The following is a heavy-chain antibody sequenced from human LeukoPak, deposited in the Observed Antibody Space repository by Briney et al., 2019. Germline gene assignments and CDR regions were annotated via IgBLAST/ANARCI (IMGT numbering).Heavy chain of an antibody. V-gene: IGHV5-10-1*01. CDR3: ARLLGVVAATPYGMDV. D-gene: IGHD2-15*01. Sequence: GESLRISCKGSGYSFTSYWISWVRQMPGKGLEWMGRIDPSDSYTNYSPSFQGHVTISADKSISTAYLQWSSLKASDTAMYYCARLLGVVAATPYGMDVWGKGTTVTVSS. CDR1: GYSFTSYW. CDR2: IDPSDSYT. J-gene: IGHJ6*04.